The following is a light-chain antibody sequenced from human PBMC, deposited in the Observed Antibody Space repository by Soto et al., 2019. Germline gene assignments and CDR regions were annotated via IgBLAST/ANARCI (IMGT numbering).Light chain of an antibody. V-gene: IGKV3-20*01. CDR3: QQYGSSPTT. CDR1: QSDSSSY. CDR2: GAS. Sequence: VCTQSPGTLSLSPGERATLSCRASQSDSSSYLAWYQQKPGQAPRLLIYGASSRATGIPDRFSGSGSGTDFTLTISRLEPEDFAVYYCQQYGSSPTTFGQGTRLEIK. J-gene: IGKJ5*01.